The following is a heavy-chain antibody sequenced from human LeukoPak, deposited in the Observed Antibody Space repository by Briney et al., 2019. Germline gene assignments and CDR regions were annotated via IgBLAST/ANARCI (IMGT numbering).Heavy chain of an antibody. CDR2: IYSDGST. V-gene: IGHV3-53*01. CDR3: ARATLDN. CDR1: GFSVSSNY. J-gene: IGHJ4*02. Sequence: GGSLRLSCAASGFSVSSNYISWVRQAPGKGLEWVSVIYSDGSTKYADSVKARFTISRDNSKNTVHLQMNSLRVEDTAIYYCARATLDNWGQGTLVTVSS.